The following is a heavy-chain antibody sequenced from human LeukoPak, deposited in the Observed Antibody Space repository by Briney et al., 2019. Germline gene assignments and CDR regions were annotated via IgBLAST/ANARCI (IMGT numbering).Heavy chain of an antibody. CDR2: ISSSNSYI. D-gene: IGHD2-2*01. J-gene: IGHJ5*02. V-gene: IGHV3-21*01. CDR1: GFSFSSYS. Sequence: GSLRLSCAASGFSFSSYSMHWVRQAPGKGLEWVSSISSSNSYIYYADSVKGRFTISRDNAKNSLYLQMNSLRAEDTAVYYCARDSNGYCGTSCYHWFDPWGQGTLVTVSS. CDR3: ARDSNGYCGTSCYHWFDP.